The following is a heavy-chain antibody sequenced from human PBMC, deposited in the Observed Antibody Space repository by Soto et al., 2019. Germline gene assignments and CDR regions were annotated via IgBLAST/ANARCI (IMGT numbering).Heavy chain of an antibody. CDR1: GYTFTGYY. V-gene: IGHV1-2*04. Sequence: EASVKVSCKASGYTFTGYYMHWVRQAPGQGLEWMGWINPNSGGTNYAQKFQGWVTMTRDTSISTAYMELSRLRSDDTAVYYCARERIYSGSYYGMDVWGQGTTVTVSS. D-gene: IGHD1-26*01. CDR3: ARERIYSGSYYGMDV. J-gene: IGHJ6*02. CDR2: INPNSGGT.